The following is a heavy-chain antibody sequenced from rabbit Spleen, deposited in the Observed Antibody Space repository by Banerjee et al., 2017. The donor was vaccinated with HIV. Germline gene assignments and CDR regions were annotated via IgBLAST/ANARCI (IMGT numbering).Heavy chain of an antibody. V-gene: IGHV1S45*01. Sequence: QEQLVESGGGLVQPEGSLTLTCTASGFSLSNNYAMCWVRQAPGKGLEWIACIGSGTSDNTYYATWAKGRFTISKTSSTTVTLQMTSLTAADTATYFCARDGAGGSYFALWGQGTLVTVS. CDR1: GFSLSNNYA. D-gene: IGHD8-1*01. CDR3: ARDGAGGSYFAL. J-gene: IGHJ4*01. CDR2: IGSGTSDNT.